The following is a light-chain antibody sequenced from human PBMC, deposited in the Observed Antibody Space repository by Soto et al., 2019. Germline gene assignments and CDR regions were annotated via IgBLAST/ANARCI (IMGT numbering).Light chain of an antibody. Sequence: DIQMTQSPSSLSASVGDRVTITCRASQSISSYLNWYQQKPGKAPKLLIYAASSLQSGVPSRFSGSGSGTDFTLTIGSLQPEDFATYYCQQSYSTLPLTFGGGTKVDIK. CDR2: AAS. CDR1: QSISSY. CDR3: QQSYSTLPLT. V-gene: IGKV1-39*01. J-gene: IGKJ4*01.